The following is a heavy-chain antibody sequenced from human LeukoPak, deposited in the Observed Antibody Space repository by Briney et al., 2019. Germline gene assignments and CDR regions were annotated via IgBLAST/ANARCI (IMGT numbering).Heavy chain of an antibody. CDR3: ARLVNYGYSDY. CDR2: IHYDGRT. D-gene: IGHD3-22*01. Sequence: PSETLSLTCTVSGGSTSGRYWTWIRQPPGKGLEWIGYIHYDGRTNYNPPFKSRVIISLDTSNNQFSLNLKSVTAADTAAYYCARLVNYGYSDYWGQGTLVTVSS. CDR1: GGSTSGRY. V-gene: IGHV4-59*11. J-gene: IGHJ4*02.